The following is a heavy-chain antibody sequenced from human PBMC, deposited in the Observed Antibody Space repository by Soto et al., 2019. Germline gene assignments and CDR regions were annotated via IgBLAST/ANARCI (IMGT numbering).Heavy chain of an antibody. V-gene: IGHV3-21*01. CDR1: GFTFSSYS. D-gene: IGHD3-9*01. Sequence: GGSLRLSCAASGFTFSSYSMNWVRQAPGKGLEWVSSISSSSSYIYYADSVKGRFTISRDNAKNSLYLQMNSLRTEDTAVYYCARNSGTYYDILTGNYYYYGMDVWGQGTTVTVSS. J-gene: IGHJ6*02. CDR2: ISSSSSYI. CDR3: ARNSGTYYDILTGNYYYYGMDV.